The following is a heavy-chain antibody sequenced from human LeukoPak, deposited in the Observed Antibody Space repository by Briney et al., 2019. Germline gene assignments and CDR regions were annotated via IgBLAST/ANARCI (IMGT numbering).Heavy chain of an antibody. V-gene: IGHV4-31*03. CDR2: IYYSGST. D-gene: IGHD4-17*01. Sequence: SETLSLTCTVSGGSISSGVYYWSWIRQHPGKGLEWIGSIYYSGSTHYNPSLKSRVTISVDTSKNQFSLKLSSVTAADTAVYYCARDQTTVTTGWFDPWGQGTLVTVSS. CDR3: ARDQTTVTTGWFDP. J-gene: IGHJ5*02. CDR1: GGSISSGVYY.